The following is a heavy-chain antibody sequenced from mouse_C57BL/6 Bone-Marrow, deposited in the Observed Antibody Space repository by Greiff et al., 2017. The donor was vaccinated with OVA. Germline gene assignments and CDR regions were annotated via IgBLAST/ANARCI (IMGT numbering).Heavy chain of an antibody. CDR2: FYPGSGSI. V-gene: IGHV1-62-2*01. Sequence: VVKPGASVKLSCKASGYTFTEYTIHWVKQRSGQGLEWIGWFYPGSGSIKYNEKFKDKATLTADKSSSTVYMELSRLTSEDSAVYFCARHEERGIYDGYYNYAMDYWGQGTSVTVSS. CDR3: ARHEERGIYDGYYNYAMDY. D-gene: IGHD2-3*01. CDR1: GYTFTEYT. J-gene: IGHJ4*01.